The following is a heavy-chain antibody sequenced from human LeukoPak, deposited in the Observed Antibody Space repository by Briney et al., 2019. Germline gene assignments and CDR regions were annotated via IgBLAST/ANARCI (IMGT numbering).Heavy chain of an antibody. V-gene: IGHV3-48*04. CDR1: GFTFSSYS. Sequence: PGGSLRLSCAASGFTFSSYSMNWVRQAPGKGLEWVSYISSSSSTIYYADSVKGRFTIPRDNAKNSLYLQMNSLRSENTAVYYCASPGPGIAAAGTFDYWGQGTLVTVCS. CDR3: ASPGPGIAAAGTFDY. CDR2: ISSSSSTI. J-gene: IGHJ4*02. D-gene: IGHD6-13*01.